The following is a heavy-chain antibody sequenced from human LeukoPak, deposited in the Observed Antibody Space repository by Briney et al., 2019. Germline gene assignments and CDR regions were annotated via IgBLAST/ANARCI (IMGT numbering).Heavy chain of an antibody. CDR1: GGSISSYY. CDR3: AGQSGVSSDNYFGMDV. CDR2: IYYSGST. J-gene: IGHJ6*02. D-gene: IGHD1-26*01. Sequence: SETLSLTCTVSGGSISSYYWSWIRQPPGKGLEWIGYIYYSGSTNYNPSLKSRVTISVDTSKNQFSLNLSSVTAADTAVFYCAGQSGVSSDNYFGMDVWGRGTTVTVSS. V-gene: IGHV4-59*08.